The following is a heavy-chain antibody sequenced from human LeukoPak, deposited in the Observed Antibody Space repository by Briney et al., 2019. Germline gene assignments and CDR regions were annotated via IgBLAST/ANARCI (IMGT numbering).Heavy chain of an antibody. V-gene: IGHV1-24*01. J-gene: IGHJ4*02. Sequence: ASVKVSCKVSGYTLTELSMHWVRQAPGKGLEWMGGFDPEDGETIYAQKFQGRVTMTEDTSTDTAYMELSSLRSEDTAVYYCATRWLPTWRYYDILTGSPVGDYWGQGTLVTVSP. CDR1: GYTLTELS. CDR3: ATRWLPTWRYYDILTGSPVGDY. CDR2: FDPEDGET. D-gene: IGHD3-9*01.